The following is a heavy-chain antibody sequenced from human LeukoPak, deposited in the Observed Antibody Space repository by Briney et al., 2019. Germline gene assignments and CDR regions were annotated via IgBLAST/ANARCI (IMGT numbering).Heavy chain of an antibody. J-gene: IGHJ4*02. CDR2: IYTSGST. V-gene: IGHV4-61*02. D-gene: IGHD3-3*01. Sequence: PSQTLSLTCTVSGGSISSGSYYWSWIRQPAGKGLEWIGRIYTSGSTNYNPSLKSRVTISADTSKNQFSLKLSSVTAADTAVYYCARAHDFWSGYPYFDYWGQGTLVTVSS. CDR3: ARAHDFWSGYPYFDY. CDR1: GGSISSGSYY.